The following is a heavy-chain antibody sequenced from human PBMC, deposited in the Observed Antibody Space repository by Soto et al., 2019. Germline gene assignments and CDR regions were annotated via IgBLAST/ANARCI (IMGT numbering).Heavy chain of an antibody. CDR1: GGSISSSSYY. D-gene: IGHD4-17*01. V-gene: IGHV4-39*01. Sequence: SETLSLTCTVSGGSISSSSYYWGWIRQPPGKGLEWIGSIYYSGSTYYNPSLKSRVTISVDTSKNQFSLKLSSVTPADTAVYYCARHNGYDYGDYVVYWGQGTLVTVSS. CDR2: IYYSGST. CDR3: ARHNGYDYGDYVVY. J-gene: IGHJ4*02.